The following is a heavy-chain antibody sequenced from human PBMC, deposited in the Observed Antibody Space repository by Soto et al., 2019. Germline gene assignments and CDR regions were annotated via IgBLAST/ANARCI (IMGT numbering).Heavy chain of an antibody. CDR3: AKGQGYYFDATGYTFDY. CDR1: GFPFNNYA. Sequence: GGSLRLSCSDSGFPFNNYALTWVRQAPGKGLEWVSCISGSGGSTYYTDSVKGRFTISRDDSKNTLFLQMNSLRAEDTAVYYCAKGQGYYFDATGYTFDYWGLGTLVTVSS. J-gene: IGHJ4*02. V-gene: IGHV3-23*01. CDR2: ISGSGGST. D-gene: IGHD3-22*01.